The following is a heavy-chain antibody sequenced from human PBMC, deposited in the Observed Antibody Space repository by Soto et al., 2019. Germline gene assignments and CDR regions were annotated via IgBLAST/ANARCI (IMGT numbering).Heavy chain of an antibody. D-gene: IGHD5-12*01. CDR2: IYWDDDK. J-gene: IGHJ4*02. Sequence: QITLKESGPTLVRPPQTLTLTCTFSGFSLTSGVGVGWIRQPPGKALDWLALIYWDDDKRYSPSLKNRLTITKDTSKNQVGLTMTNVGPVDTATYFCAHIDPEIVTVGGHGGFDYWGQGTLVTVSS. V-gene: IGHV2-5*02. CDR1: GFSLTSGVG. CDR3: AHIDPEIVTVGGHGGFDY.